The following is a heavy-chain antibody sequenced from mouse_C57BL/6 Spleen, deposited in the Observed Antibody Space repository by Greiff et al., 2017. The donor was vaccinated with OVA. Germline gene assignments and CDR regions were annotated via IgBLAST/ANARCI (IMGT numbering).Heavy chain of an antibody. CDR2: IYPGDGDT. D-gene: IGHD5-1*01. V-gene: IGHV1-80*01. CDR3: ARDLPGDY. J-gene: IGHJ4*01. CDR1: GYAFSSYW. Sequence: VKLMESGAELVKPGASVKISCKASGYAFSSYWMNWVKQRPGKGLEWIGQIYPGDGDTNYNGKFKGKATLTADKSSSTAYMQLSSLTSEDSAVYFCARDLPGDYWGQGTSVTVSS.